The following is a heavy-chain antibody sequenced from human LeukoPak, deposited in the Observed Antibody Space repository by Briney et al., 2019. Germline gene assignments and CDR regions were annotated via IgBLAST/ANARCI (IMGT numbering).Heavy chain of an antibody. J-gene: IGHJ4*02. D-gene: IGHD3-22*01. CDR3: ARDHYYDSSGIDY. CDR1: GGFISSYY. V-gene: IGHV4-4*07. CDR2: IYTSGST. Sequence: SETLSLTCTVSGGFISSYYWSWVRQPAGKGLEWIGRIYTSGSTNYNPSLKSRVTMSVDTSKNQFSLKLSSVTAADTAVYYCARDHYYDSSGIDYWGQGTLVTVSS.